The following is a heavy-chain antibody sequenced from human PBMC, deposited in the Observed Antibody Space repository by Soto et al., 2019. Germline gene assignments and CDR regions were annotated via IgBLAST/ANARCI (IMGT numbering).Heavy chain of an antibody. D-gene: IGHD3-16*01. CDR1: GFTFSTYG. CDR3: LKFRGRAYHYYYMDV. CDR2: YGGSGGST. J-gene: IGHJ6*03. V-gene: IGHV3-23*01. Sequence: DVQLLESGGGLVQRGGSLRLSCAASGFTFSTYGMTWVRQAPGKGLEWVSYGGSGGSTYYADSVKGRFTISRDNSKNTLYLQMNSRRAEDTAVYYCLKFRGRAYHYYYMDVWGNGTTVTVSS.